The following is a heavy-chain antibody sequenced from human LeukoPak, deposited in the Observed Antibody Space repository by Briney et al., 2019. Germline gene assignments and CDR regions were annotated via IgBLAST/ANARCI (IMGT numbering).Heavy chain of an antibody. Sequence: SETLSLTCTVSGGSISSYYWSWIRQPPGKGLEWIGYICYSGSTNYNPSLKSRVTISVDTSKNQFSLKLSSVTAADTAVYYCAREYHYYDNSGYYSDAFDIWGQGTMITVSS. V-gene: IGHV4-59*01. CDR1: GGSISSYY. D-gene: IGHD3-22*01. CDR3: AREYHYYDNSGYYSDAFDI. CDR2: ICYSGST. J-gene: IGHJ3*02.